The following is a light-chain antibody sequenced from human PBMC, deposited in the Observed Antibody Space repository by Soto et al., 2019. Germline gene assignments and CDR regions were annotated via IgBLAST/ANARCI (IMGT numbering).Light chain of an antibody. V-gene: IGLV1-47*02. CDR1: SSNIGSNY. J-gene: IGLJ2*01. CDR2: SNN. Sequence: QSVLTQPPSASGTPGQRVTISCSGSSSNIGSNYVYWYQQLPGTAPKLLIYSNNQRPSGVPDRFSGSKSDTSASLAISGLRSEDEADYYCAAWDASLSGRVFGGGTKVTVL. CDR3: AAWDASLSGRV.